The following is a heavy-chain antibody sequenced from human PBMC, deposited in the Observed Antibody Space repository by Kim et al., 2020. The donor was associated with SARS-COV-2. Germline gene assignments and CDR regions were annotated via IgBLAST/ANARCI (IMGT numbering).Heavy chain of an antibody. CDR2: IDPSDSYT. Sequence: GESLKISCKGSGYSFTNYWISWVRQMPGKGLEWMGRIDPSDSYTNYSPSFQGHVTISADKSISTAYLQWSSLKASDTAMYYCARLAYCGGDCYVFDYWGQGTLVTVSS. D-gene: IGHD2-21*02. V-gene: IGHV5-10-1*01. CDR3: ARLAYCGGDCYVFDY. J-gene: IGHJ4*02. CDR1: GYSFTNYW.